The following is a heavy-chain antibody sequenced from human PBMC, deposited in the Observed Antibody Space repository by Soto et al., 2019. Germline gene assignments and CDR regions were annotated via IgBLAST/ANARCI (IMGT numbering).Heavy chain of an antibody. V-gene: IGHV3-7*05. CDR1: GFNFNNYY. D-gene: IGHD2-15*01. CDR2: INQDGSAK. Sequence: EVQLVESGGGLVQTGGSLRLSCAASGFNFNNYYMVWVSQATGRGLEWVANINQDGSAKSYVDSVKGRFTISRDNAKSSLYLQINSLRAEDTATYYCGRGFGGTHWGQGSLFTVS. J-gene: IGHJ4*02. CDR3: GRGFGGTH.